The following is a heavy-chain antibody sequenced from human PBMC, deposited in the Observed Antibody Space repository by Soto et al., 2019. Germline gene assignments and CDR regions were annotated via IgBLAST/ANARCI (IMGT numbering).Heavy chain of an antibody. D-gene: IGHD6-19*01. J-gene: IGHJ6*03. V-gene: IGHV3-48*04. Sequence: PGGSLRLSCAASGFTFSSYSRNWVRQAPGKGLEWVSYISSSGSTIYYADSVKGRFTISRDNAKNSLYLQMNSLRAEDTAVYYCARDPSAGWNYYYYYMDVWGKGTTVTVSS. CDR1: GFTFSSYS. CDR2: ISSSGSTI. CDR3: ARDPSAGWNYYYYYMDV.